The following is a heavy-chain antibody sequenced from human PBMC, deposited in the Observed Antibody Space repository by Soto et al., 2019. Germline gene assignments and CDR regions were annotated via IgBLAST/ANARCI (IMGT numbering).Heavy chain of an antibody. CDR1: GFSLSTSGVG. CDR2: IYWDDDK. V-gene: IGHV2-5*02. Sequence: QITLKESGPTLVKPTQTLTLTCTFSGFSLSTSGVGVGWIRQPPGKALEWLALIYWDDDKRYSPSLKSRLTITKDTSKNQVVLIMTNMDPVDTATYYCVHSRYGSGSYYNVPNWYDPWGQGTLVTVSS. D-gene: IGHD3-10*01. CDR3: VHSRYGSGSYYNVPNWYDP. J-gene: IGHJ5*02.